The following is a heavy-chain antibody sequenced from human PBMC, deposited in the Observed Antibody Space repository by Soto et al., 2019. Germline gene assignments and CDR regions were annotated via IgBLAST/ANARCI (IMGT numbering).Heavy chain of an antibody. CDR1: GYTFTSYA. CDR2: INAGNGNT. J-gene: IGHJ4*02. CDR3: ARSVVVPTAPDY. V-gene: IGHV1-3*01. D-gene: IGHD2-2*01. Sequence: QVQLVQSGAEVKKPGASVKVSCKASGYTFTSYAMHWVRQAPGQRLEWMGWINAGNGNTKYSQKFQGRVTITRDTYASTAYMELSSLRSEDTAVYYCARSVVVPTAPDYWGQGTLVTVSS.